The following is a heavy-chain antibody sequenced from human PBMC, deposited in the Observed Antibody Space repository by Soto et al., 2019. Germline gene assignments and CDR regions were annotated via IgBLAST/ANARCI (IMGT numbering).Heavy chain of an antibody. D-gene: IGHD3-22*01. Sequence: PGESLKICCTGSGYSFSTYWIAWVRQMPGKGLEWMGIIYPGDSDTRYSPSFQGQVTSSADTSTKTAYLQWSSLKASDTAMYYCARQIYDSDTGPNFQYYFDSWGQGTPVTVSS. V-gene: IGHV5-51*01. CDR3: ARQIYDSDTGPNFQYYFDS. J-gene: IGHJ4*02. CDR1: GYSFSTYW. CDR2: IYPGDSDT.